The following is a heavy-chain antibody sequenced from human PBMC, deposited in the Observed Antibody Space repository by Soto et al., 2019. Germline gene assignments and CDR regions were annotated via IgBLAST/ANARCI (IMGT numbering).Heavy chain of an antibody. J-gene: IGHJ6*02. V-gene: IGHV1-2*02. CDR3: ARGFRITMVRGVRGSYYYYGMDV. CDR1: GYTFTGYY. CDR2: INPNSGGT. Sequence: GASVKVSCKASGYTFTGYYMHWVRQAPGQGLEWMGWINPNSGGTNYAQKFQGRVTMTRDTSISTAYMELSRLRSDDTAVYYCARGFRITMVRGVRGSYYYYGMDVWGQGTTVTVSS. D-gene: IGHD3-10*01.